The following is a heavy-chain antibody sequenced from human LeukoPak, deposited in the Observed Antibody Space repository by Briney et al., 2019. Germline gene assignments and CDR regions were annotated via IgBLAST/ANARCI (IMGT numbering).Heavy chain of an antibody. CDR2: ISYDGSNK. J-gene: IGHJ4*02. CDR3: ARAGITMIVVVITLDY. Sequence: GGSLRLSCAASGFTFSSYAMHWVRQAPGKGLEWVAVISYDGSNKYYADSVKGRFTISRDNSENTLYLQMNSLRAEDTAVYYCARAGITMIVVVITLDYWGQGTLVTVSS. V-gene: IGHV3-30-3*01. D-gene: IGHD3-22*01. CDR1: GFTFSSYA.